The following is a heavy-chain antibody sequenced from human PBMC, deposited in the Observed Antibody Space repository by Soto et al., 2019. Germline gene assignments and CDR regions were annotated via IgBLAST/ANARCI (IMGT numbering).Heavy chain of an antibody. CDR1: CYTFTSYG. V-gene: IGHV1-18*01. CDR2: ISAYNGNT. D-gene: IGHD3-10*01. CDR3: ARLNVITMVRGVYYYYYGMDV. Sequence: SVKVSFKASCYTFTSYGISWVRQAPGQGLEWMGWISAYNGNTNYAQKLQGRVTMTTDTSTSTAYMELRSLRSDDTAVYYCARLNVITMVRGVYYYYYGMDVWGQGTTVTVSS. J-gene: IGHJ6*02.